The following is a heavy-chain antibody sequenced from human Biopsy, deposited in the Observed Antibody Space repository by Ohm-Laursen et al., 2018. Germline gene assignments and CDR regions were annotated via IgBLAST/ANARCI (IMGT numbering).Heavy chain of an antibody. V-gene: IGHV3-74*01. J-gene: IGHJ5*02. CDR3: ARETPTGIPFNWLDP. D-gene: IGHD1-1*01. CDR2: INGDGTNT. CDR1: GFTFSDYW. Sequence: SLRLSCAASGFTFSDYWMNWVRQAPGRGLVWVSRINGDGTNTNYADSVKGRFTISRDNAKNTLYLQMNSLRAEDTAVYYCARETPTGIPFNWLDPWGQGTLVIVST.